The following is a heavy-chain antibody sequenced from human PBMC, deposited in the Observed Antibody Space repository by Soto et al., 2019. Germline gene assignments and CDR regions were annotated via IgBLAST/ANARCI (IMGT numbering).Heavy chain of an antibody. CDR3: ATMNGYFEY. Sequence: GGSLRLSCADSGFRFSSYSMSWVRQTPGKGLEWVAVITATGDRTYYADSVTGRFTISRDNSKKTHYLQMTSLRAEDTAMYYCATMNGYFEYWGQGTPVTVSS. CDR2: ITATGDRT. J-gene: IGHJ4*02. V-gene: IGHV3-23*01. D-gene: IGHD3-22*01. CDR1: GFRFSSYS.